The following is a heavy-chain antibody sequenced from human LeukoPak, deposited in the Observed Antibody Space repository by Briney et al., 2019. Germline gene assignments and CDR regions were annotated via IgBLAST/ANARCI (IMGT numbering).Heavy chain of an antibody. D-gene: IGHD3-10*01. J-gene: IGHJ5*02. CDR2: IFYSGST. Sequence: SETLSLTCTVSSGSISTSNYYWGWVRQPPGKALEWIGNIFYSGSTYYSPSLKSRVTISLDTSRNQFSLKLNSVTAADTAVFYCAANSADYNTLGSSYKAWGQGTLVTVSS. V-gene: IGHV4-39*01. CDR3: AANSADYNTLGSSYKA. CDR1: SGSISTSNYY.